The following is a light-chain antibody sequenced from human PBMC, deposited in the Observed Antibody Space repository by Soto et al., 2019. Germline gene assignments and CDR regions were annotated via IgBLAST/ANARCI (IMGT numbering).Light chain of an antibody. CDR3: QQYNNWPPNLT. CDR2: GAS. V-gene: IGKV3-15*01. Sequence: EIVMTQSPATLAVSPGERATLSCRASQSVSTNLAWYQQKPGQAPRLLVYGASARATGIPGRFSGSGSGTEFTLTISSLQSEDFAVYYCQQYNNWPPNLTFGGGTKVEIE. CDR1: QSVSTN. J-gene: IGKJ4*01.